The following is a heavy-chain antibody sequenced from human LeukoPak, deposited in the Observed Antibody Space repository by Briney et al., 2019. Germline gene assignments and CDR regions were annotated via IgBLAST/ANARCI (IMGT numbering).Heavy chain of an antibody. CDR2: MNPNSGNT. CDR1: GYTLTSYD. CDR3: ARHRYYGDPPGGDY. Sequence: ASVKVSCTASGYTLTSYDINWVRQATGQGLEWMGWMNPNSGNTGYAQKFQGRVTMTRNTSISTAYMELSSLRSEDTAVYYCARHRYYGDPPGGDYWGQGTLVTVSS. D-gene: IGHD4-17*01. J-gene: IGHJ4*02. V-gene: IGHV1-8*01.